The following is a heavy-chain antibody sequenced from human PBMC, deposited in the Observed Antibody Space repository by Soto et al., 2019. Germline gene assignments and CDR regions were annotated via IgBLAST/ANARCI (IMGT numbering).Heavy chain of an antibody. V-gene: IGHV1-69*01. CDR3: ARDPTRGGVVLQDYGMDV. D-gene: IGHD3-3*01. CDR2: IIRMLGTA. J-gene: IGHJ6*02. CDR1: GGTLNNYA. Sequence: QVQLVQSGAAVRKPGSSVKVSCKASGGTLNNYAVSWVRQAPGQGLEWMGGIIRMLGTANYAQRFQGRVTITAYESTSTVYVELTSLRSEDTAIYYCARDPTRGGVVLQDYGMDVWGQGTSVTVSS.